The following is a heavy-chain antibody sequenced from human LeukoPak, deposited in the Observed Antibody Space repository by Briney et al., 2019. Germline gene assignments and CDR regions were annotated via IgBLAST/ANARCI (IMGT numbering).Heavy chain of an antibody. Sequence: SGGSLRLSCAASGLTFSSHRMHWVRQAPGKGLVWVSRINDDGSSTTYADSVKGRFTIPRDNTKNMLYLEMKSLRVEDTAVYYCASTISCLLWGQGTLVTVPS. J-gene: IGHJ4*02. CDR3: ASTISCLL. CDR2: INDDGSST. V-gene: IGHV3-74*01. D-gene: IGHD2-15*01. CDR1: GLTFSSHR.